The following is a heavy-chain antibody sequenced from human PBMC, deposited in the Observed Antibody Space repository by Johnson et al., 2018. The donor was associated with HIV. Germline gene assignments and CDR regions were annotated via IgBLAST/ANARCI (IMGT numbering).Heavy chain of an antibody. CDR1: GFTFSSYA. V-gene: IGHV3-64*01. CDR2: ISSNGGST. D-gene: IGHD3-22*01. J-gene: IGHJ3*02. CDR3: TTGHYYDSSGDAFDI. Sequence: VQLVESGGGLVQPGGSLRLSCAASGFTFSSYAMHWVRQAPGKGLEYVSAISSNGGSTYYANSVKGRFTISRDNSKNTLYLQMNSLKTEDTAVYYCTTGHYYDSSGDAFDIWGQGTMVTVSS.